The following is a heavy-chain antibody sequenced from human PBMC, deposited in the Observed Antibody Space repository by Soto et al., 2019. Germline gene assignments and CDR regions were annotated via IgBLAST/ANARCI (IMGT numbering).Heavy chain of an antibody. D-gene: IGHD6-13*01. CDR3: ARVIITATGTSGFDS. CDR2: VYYSESA. Sequence: QVQLQESGPGLVKPSQTLSLTCTVSGGSIRSSDYYWSCIRQPPGKGLEWIGYVYYSESAYYNPSLQSRGFIAIDTSKNQFSLTLSYVTVADTAVYYCARVIITATGTSGFDSWGQGTLVTVSS. V-gene: IGHV4-30-4*01. CDR1: GGSIRSSDYY. J-gene: IGHJ4*02.